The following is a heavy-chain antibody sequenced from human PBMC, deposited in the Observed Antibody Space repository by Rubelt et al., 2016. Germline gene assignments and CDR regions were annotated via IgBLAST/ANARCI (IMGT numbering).Heavy chain of an antibody. D-gene: IGHD3-10*01. CDR3: ARDMVRGVIPHYYYYYGMDV. V-gene: IGHV3-30*07. J-gene: IGHJ6*02. Sequence: YYADSVKGRFTISRDNSKNTLYLQMNNLRAEDTAVYYCARDMVRGVIPHYYYYYGMDVWGQGTTVTVSS.